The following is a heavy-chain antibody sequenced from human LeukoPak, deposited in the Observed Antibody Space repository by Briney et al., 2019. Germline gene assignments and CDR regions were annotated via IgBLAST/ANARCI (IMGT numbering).Heavy chain of an antibody. Sequence: GRSLRLSCAASGFTFSSYAMHWVRQAPGKGLEWVAVISYDGSNKYYADSVKGRFTISRDNSKNTLYLQMNSLRAEDTAVYYCARSQTRLHRGQGTLVTVSS. D-gene: IGHD3-16*01. J-gene: IGHJ4*02. CDR1: GFTFSSYA. CDR3: ARSQTRLH. V-gene: IGHV3-30-3*01. CDR2: ISYDGSNK.